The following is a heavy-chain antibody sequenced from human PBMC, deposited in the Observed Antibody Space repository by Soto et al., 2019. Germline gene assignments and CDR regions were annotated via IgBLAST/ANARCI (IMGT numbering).Heavy chain of an antibody. CDR3: ARDSPGQQLVPSHIYYYYGMDV. J-gene: IGHJ6*02. CDR2: ISAYNGNT. V-gene: IGHV1-18*04. Sequence: ASVKGSCKASGYTVTSYGISWVRQAPGQGRDWMGWISAYNGNTNYAQKLQGRVTMTTDTSTSTAYMELRSLRSDDTAVYYCARDSPGQQLVPSHIYYYYGMDVWGQGTTVTVSS. D-gene: IGHD6-13*01. CDR1: GYTVTSYG.